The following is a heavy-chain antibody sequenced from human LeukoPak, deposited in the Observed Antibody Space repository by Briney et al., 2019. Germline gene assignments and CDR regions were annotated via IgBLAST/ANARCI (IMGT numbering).Heavy chain of an antibody. CDR2: IRSDGSRT. CDR3: ARDPANYFDY. Sequence: GGSLRLSCAASGFTVSSNYMSWVRQAPGKGLVWVSRIRSDGSRTSYADSVKGRFTISRDNARNTLYLQMNSLRADDTAIYYCARDPANYFDYWGQGTLVTVSS. V-gene: IGHV3-74*01. J-gene: IGHJ4*02. CDR1: GFTVSSNY.